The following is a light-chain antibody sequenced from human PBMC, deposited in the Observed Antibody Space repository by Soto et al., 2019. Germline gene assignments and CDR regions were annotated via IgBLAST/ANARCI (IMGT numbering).Light chain of an antibody. CDR1: QGISSY. CDR2: AAS. V-gene: IGKV1-9*01. Sequence: DIQLTQSPSFLSASVGDRVTITCRASQGISSYLAWYQQKPGKAPKLLIYAASTLQSGVPSRFSGRGSGTEFTLTISSLQPEDFATYYCQQLNSYPRTFGQGHKVEIK. J-gene: IGKJ1*01. CDR3: QQLNSYPRT.